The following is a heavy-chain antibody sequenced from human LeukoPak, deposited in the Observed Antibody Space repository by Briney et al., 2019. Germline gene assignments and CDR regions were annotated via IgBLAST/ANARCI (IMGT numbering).Heavy chain of an antibody. Sequence: SETLSLTCTVSGGSVSSDYCSWIRLPPGKGLEWIGYLSKSGNNNYSPSITRRVTIFGDTSKNQFFLKLSSVTAADTAVYYCARARHVNSFYASDIWGQATLVTVSS. J-gene: IGHJ3*02. V-gene: IGHV4-59*02. CDR1: GGSVSSDY. D-gene: IGHD5-18*01. CDR2: LSKSGNN. CDR3: ARARHVNSFYASDI.